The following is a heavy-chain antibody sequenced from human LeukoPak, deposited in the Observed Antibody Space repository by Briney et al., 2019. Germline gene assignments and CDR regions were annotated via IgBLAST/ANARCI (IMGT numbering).Heavy chain of an antibody. V-gene: IGHV4-38-2*01. D-gene: IGHD3-22*01. CDR2: IYRSGST. J-gene: IGHJ4*02. Sequence: SETLSLTCAVSGYSISSGYYWGWIRQPPGKGLEWIGSIYRSGSTYYNPSLKSRVTISVDTSKNRFSLKLSSVRAAGTAVHFCARYYYDSSGYYWGNFDYWGQGTLVTVSS. CDR3: ARYYYDSSGYYWGNFDY. CDR1: GYSISSGYY.